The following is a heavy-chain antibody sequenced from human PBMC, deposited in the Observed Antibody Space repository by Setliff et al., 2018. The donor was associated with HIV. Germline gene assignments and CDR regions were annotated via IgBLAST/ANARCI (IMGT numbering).Heavy chain of an antibody. D-gene: IGHD4-17*01. CDR2: IHHSGTA. CDR1: GGSFSGYY. J-gene: IGHJ4*02. V-gene: IGHV4-34*01. Sequence: SETLSLTCAVYGGSFSGYYWGWIRQPPGKGLEWIGSIHHSGTAYDNPSLKSRVTISVDPSRNQILLRLSSVTAADTAVYYCAAFFVSAVTQDYWGQGTLVTVSS. CDR3: AAFFVSAVTQDY.